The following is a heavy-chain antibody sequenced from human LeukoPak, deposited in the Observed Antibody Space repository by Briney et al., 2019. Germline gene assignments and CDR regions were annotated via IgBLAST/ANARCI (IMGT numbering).Heavy chain of an antibody. CDR2: IYYSGST. V-gene: IGHV4-39*01. CDR3: ASIRGYNDGPLYFDY. CDR1: GGSISSSCYC. D-gene: IGHD5-18*01. Sequence: SETLSLTCTVSGGSISSSCYCWGWLRQPPGKGLEWIGSIYYSGSTYYNPTLKCRVTISVDTSKTQFSLKLTAVTAADTAVYYCASIRGYNDGPLYFDYWGQGTLVTVSS. J-gene: IGHJ4*02.